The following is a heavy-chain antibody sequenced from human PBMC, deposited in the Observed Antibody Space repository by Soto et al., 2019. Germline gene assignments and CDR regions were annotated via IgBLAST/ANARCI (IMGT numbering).Heavy chain of an antibody. D-gene: IGHD6-6*01. J-gene: IGHJ4*02. V-gene: IGHV4-39*01. CDR2: VYHTGTT. CDR1: GGSIGSSTYY. CDR3: ARPHYSSSSHFDY. Sequence: QLQLQESGPGLVKPSETLSLTCTVSGGSIGSSTYYWSRIRQPPGKGLEWIGSVYHTGTTYYNPSLKSPVTISVDTSKNQFSLKLTSVTAADTAVYYCARPHYSSSSHFDYWGQGTLVTVSS.